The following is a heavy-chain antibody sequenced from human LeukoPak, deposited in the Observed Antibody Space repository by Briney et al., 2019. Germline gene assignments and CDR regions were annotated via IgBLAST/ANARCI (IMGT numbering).Heavy chain of an antibody. Sequence: QTGGSLRLSCAASGFTFSSYGMHWVRQAPGKVLEWVAFIRYDGSNKYYADSVKGRFTISRDNSKNTLYLQMNSLRAEDTAVYYCAREACSSTSCYPLNYYYYYYMDVWGKGTTVTVSS. CDR3: AREACSSTSCYPLNYYYYYYMDV. CDR2: IRYDGSNK. V-gene: IGHV3-30*02. J-gene: IGHJ6*03. CDR1: GFTFSSYG. D-gene: IGHD2-2*01.